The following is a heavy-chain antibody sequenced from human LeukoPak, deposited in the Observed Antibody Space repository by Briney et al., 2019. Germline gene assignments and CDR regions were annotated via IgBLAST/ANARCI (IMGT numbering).Heavy chain of an antibody. D-gene: IGHD6-13*01. Sequence: PGRSLRLSCAASGFTFSSYAMHWVRQAPGKGLEWVAVISYDGSNKYYADSVKGRFTISRDNSKNTLYLQMNSLRAEDTAVYYCARGIGSSTWPLALWGQGTLVTVSS. CDR1: GFTFSSYA. CDR2: ISYDGSNK. CDR3: ARGIGSSTWPLAL. J-gene: IGHJ4*02. V-gene: IGHV3-30*04.